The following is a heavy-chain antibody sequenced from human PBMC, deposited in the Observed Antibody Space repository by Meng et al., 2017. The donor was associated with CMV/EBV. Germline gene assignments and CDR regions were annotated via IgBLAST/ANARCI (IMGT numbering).Heavy chain of an antibody. CDR2: IYYSGST. CDR1: GGSIISSSYF. J-gene: IGHJ5*02. D-gene: IGHD6-6*01. Sequence: LQWSGPRLVKHPGTLSLPCSVSGGSIISSSYFWGRSRQPPGKGLEWIGSIYYSGSTYYNPSLKSRVTISVDTSKNQFSLKLSSVTAADTAVYYCARSIAARPYRYNWFDPWGQGTLVTVAS. CDR3: ARSIAARPYRYNWFDP. V-gene: IGHV4-39*07.